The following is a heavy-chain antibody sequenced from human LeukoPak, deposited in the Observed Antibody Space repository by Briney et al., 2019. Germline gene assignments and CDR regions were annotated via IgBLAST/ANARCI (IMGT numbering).Heavy chain of an antibody. D-gene: IGHD2-15*01. V-gene: IGHV1-2*02. Sequence: GPVKVSCKASGYTFTGYYMHWVRQAPGQGLEWMGWINPNSGGTNYAQKFQGRVTMTRDTSISTAYMELSRLRSDDTAVYYCARGGDIVVVVAATHYYWGQGTLVTVSS. CDR3: ARGGDIVVVVAATHYY. CDR2: INPNSGGT. CDR1: GYTFTGYY. J-gene: IGHJ4*02.